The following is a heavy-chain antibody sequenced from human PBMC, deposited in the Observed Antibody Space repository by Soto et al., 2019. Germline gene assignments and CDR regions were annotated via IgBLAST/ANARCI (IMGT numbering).Heavy chain of an antibody. Sequence: QVQLQESGPGLVKPSQTLSLTCTVSGGSINRGDYYWTWIRQPPGKGLEWIGFIFHAGSPYYNPSLMSRVAISLDTSRNLFSLNLTSVIAADTAVYFCAGEPKGGPAAGAIEIWGRGTMVTVSS. V-gene: IGHV4-30-4*01. CDR1: GGSINRGDYY. D-gene: IGHD6-25*01. CDR2: IFHAGSP. CDR3: AGEPKGGPAAGAIEI. J-gene: IGHJ3*02.